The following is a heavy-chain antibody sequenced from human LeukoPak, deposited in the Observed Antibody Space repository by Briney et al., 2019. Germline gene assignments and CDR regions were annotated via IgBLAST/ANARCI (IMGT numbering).Heavy chain of an antibody. J-gene: IGHJ3*02. V-gene: IGHV4-59*01. D-gene: IGHD3/OR15-3a*01. Sequence: PSETLSLTCAVSGASISSYYWTWIRQPPGKGLEYIAYISNSGSTNYNPSLESRVTISVDTSKSQLSLKVSSVTAADTAVYYCAKGGRPGALDIWYQRTMVTVSS. CDR3: AKGGRPGALDI. CDR1: GASISSYY. CDR2: ISNSGST.